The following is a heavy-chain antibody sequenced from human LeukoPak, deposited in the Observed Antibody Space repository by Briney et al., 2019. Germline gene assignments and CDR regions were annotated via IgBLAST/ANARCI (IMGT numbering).Heavy chain of an antibody. CDR3: ARDTAMGYYYYMDV. J-gene: IGHJ6*03. CDR2: INPSGGST. D-gene: IGHD5-18*01. V-gene: IGHV1-46*01. Sequence: ASVKVACKASGYTFTSYYMYWVRQAPGQGLEWMGIINPSGGSTSYAQKFQGRVTMTRDMSTSTVYMELSSLRSEDTAVYYCARDTAMGYYYYMDVWGKGTTVTVSS. CDR1: GYTFTSYY.